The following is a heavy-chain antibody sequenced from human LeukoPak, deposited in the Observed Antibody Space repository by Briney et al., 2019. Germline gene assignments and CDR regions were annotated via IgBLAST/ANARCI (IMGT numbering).Heavy chain of an antibody. J-gene: IGHJ5*02. D-gene: IGHD2-15*01. V-gene: IGHV1-8*01. CDR3: ARGYCSGGSCYSVENWFDP. CDR2: MNPNIGNT. Sequence: ASVNVSCKASGYTFTSYDINWVRQATGQGREWMGWMNPNIGNTGYAQKFQGRVTMTRNTYKSTAYMELSSLRSEDTAVYYCARGYCSGGSCYSVENWFDPWGQGTPVTVSS. CDR1: GYTFTSYD.